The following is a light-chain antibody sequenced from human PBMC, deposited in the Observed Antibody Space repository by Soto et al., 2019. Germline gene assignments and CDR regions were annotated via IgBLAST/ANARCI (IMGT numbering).Light chain of an antibody. J-gene: IGKJ5*01. Sequence: DIQMTQSPSSLSASVGDRVTITCRASQSIRRFLNWYQQKPGKAPKLLIYAASNLESGVPSRFSGSGSGTGFTLTISSLQPEDFATYHCQQSYITPVTFGQGTRLEIK. CDR1: QSIRRF. CDR2: AAS. V-gene: IGKV1-39*01. CDR3: QQSYITPVT.